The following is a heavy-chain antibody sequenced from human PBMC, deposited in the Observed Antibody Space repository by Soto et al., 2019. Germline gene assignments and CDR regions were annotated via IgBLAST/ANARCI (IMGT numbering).Heavy chain of an antibody. CDR2: VYYTGST. Sequence: SSETLSLTCTVSGASTRSTAYYWSWIRQAPGKGLEWIGYVYYTGSTYYNPSLMSRLTISVDTSKNQFSLKLTSVTAAETAVYYCVRTARQGAVAPHWFDRWGQGTQVTVSS. CDR1: GASTRSTAYY. V-gene: IGHV4-30-4*01. D-gene: IGHD2-21*02. J-gene: IGHJ5*02. CDR3: VRTARQGAVAPHWFDR.